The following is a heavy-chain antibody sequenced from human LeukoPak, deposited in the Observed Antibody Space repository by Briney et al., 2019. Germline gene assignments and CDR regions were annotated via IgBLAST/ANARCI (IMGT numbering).Heavy chain of an antibody. Sequence: NPSQTLSLTCTVSGGSISSGSYFWSWIRQPAGKGLEWIGRIYTSGSTNYNPSLKSRVTISVDTSKNQLSLKLSSVAAADTAVYYCARSYHDTTVTTAVGYWGQGTLVTVSS. D-gene: IGHD4-11*01. CDR1: GGSISSGSYF. CDR3: ARSYHDTTVTTAVGY. J-gene: IGHJ4*02. V-gene: IGHV4-61*02. CDR2: IYTSGST.